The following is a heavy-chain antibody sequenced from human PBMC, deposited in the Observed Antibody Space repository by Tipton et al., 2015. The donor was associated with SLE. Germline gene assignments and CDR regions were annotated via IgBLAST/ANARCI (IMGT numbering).Heavy chain of an antibody. Sequence: TLSLTCAVSGGSIRSSNWWSWVRQPPGKGLEWIGEIHHSGSTNSNPSLKSRVTISVDKSKNQFSLNLTSVTAADTALYYCARDGVRKGWWFFDLWGRGTLVTVSS. J-gene: IGHJ2*01. CDR2: IHHSGST. CDR1: GGSIRSSNW. D-gene: IGHD3-16*01. V-gene: IGHV4-4*02. CDR3: ARDGVRKGWWFFDL.